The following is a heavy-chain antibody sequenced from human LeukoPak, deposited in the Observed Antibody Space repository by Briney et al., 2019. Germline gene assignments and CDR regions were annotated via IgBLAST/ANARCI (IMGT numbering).Heavy chain of an antibody. CDR3: ARGLAIDY. D-gene: IGHD5-12*01. CDR1: GGSFRGYY. CDR2: INHSGST. V-gene: IGHV4-34*01. J-gene: IGHJ4*02. Sequence: SETLSLTCAVYGGSFRGYYWSWIRQPPGKGLEWIGEINHSGSTNYNPSLKSRVTISVDTSKNQFSLKLSSVTAADTAVYYCARGLAIDYWGQGTLVTVSS.